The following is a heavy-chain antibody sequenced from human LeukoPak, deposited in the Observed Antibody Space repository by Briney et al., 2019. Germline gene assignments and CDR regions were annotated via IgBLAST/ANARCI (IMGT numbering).Heavy chain of an antibody. CDR2: IYYSGST. Sequence: SETLSLTCTVSGGSISSYYWSWIRQPPGKGLEWIGYIYYSGSTKYNPSLKSRVTISVDTSKNQFSLKLSSVTAADTAVYYCARVVRGSPPYFDYWGQGTLVTVSS. CDR1: GGSISSYY. CDR3: ARVVRGSPPYFDY. J-gene: IGHJ4*02. D-gene: IGHD1-26*01. V-gene: IGHV4-59*01.